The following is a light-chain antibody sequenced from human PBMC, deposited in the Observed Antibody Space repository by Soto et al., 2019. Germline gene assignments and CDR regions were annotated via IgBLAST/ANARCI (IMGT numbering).Light chain of an antibody. J-gene: IGKJ4*01. CDR1: QSNSTW. CDR2: KAS. V-gene: IGKV1-5*03. CDR3: QQYNTYPLT. Sequence: DIQMTQSPSTLSASVGDRVTITCRASQSNSTWLAWYQQKAGKAPKLLIYKASSLEGGVPSRFSGSGSGTEFNITISSLQPDDFATYYCQQYNTYPLTFGGGTTVDIK.